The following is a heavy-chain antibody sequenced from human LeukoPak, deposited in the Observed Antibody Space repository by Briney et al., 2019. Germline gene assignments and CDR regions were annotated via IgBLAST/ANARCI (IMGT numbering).Heavy chain of an antibody. CDR3: ARVIEAYYYDSSGANRYAFDI. Sequence: SVKVSCKASGGTFSSYAISWVRQAPGQGLEWMGGIIPIFGTANYAQKFQGRVTITADKSTSTAYMELSSLRSEDTAVYYCARVIEAYYYDSSGANRYAFDIWGQGTMVTVSS. J-gene: IGHJ3*02. CDR2: IIPIFGTA. D-gene: IGHD3-22*01. V-gene: IGHV1-69*06. CDR1: GGTFSSYA.